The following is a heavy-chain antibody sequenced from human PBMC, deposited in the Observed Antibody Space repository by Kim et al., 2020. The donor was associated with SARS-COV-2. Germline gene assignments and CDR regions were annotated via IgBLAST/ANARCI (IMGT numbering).Heavy chain of an antibody. CDR3: ARVASSGYYFDY. V-gene: IGHV1-69*04. Sequence: SVKVSCKASGGTFSSYAISWVRQAPGQGLEWMGRIIPILGIANYAQKFQGRVTITADKSTSTAYMELSSLRSEDTAVYYCARVASSGYYFDYWGQGTLVTVSS. CDR1: GGTFSSYA. D-gene: IGHD3-22*01. CDR2: IIPILGIA. J-gene: IGHJ4*02.